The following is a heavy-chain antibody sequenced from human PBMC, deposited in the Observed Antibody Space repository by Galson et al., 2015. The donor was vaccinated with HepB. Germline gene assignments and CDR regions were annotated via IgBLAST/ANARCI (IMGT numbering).Heavy chain of an antibody. J-gene: IGHJ4*02. V-gene: IGHV3-48*02. CDR3: ARPGGCRDGSCNSLGLDS. CDR1: GFSFSTHS. D-gene: IGHD2-15*01. Sequence: SLRLSCAASGFSFSTHSMNWVRQAPGKGLEWVSYITSGSNVLYYADSVKGRFTISRDNAKNSLYLQMNSLRDEDTAVYYCARPGGCRDGSCNSLGLDSWGQGTLVTVSS. CDR2: ITSGSNVL.